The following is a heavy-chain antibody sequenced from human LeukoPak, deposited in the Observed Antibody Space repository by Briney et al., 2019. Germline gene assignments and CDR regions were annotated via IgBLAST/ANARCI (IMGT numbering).Heavy chain of an antibody. CDR3: ARLLLWFGELLYGMDV. J-gene: IGHJ6*04. CDR1: GYSFTSYW. D-gene: IGHD3-10*01. V-gene: IGHV5-51*01. CDR2: IYPGDSDT. Sequence: PGESLKISRKGSGYSFTSYWIGWVRQMPGKGLECMGIIYPGDSDTRYSPSFQDQVTISADKSISTAYLQWSSLKASDTAMYYCARLLLWFGELLYGMDVWGKGTTVTVSS.